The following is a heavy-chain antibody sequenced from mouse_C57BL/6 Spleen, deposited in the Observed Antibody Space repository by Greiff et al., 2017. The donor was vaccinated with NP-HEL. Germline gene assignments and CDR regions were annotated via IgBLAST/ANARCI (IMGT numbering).Heavy chain of an antibody. V-gene: IGHV5-4*01. D-gene: IGHD2-4*01. CDR3: ARDDYDEGYYFDY. J-gene: IGHJ2*01. Sequence: DVQLQESGGGLVKPGGSLKLSCAASGFTFSSYAMSWVRQTPEKRLEWVATISDGGSYTYYPDNVKGRFTISRDNAKNNLDLQMSHLKSEDTAMYYCARDDYDEGYYFDYWGQGTTLTVSS. CDR1: GFTFSSYA. CDR2: ISDGGSYT.